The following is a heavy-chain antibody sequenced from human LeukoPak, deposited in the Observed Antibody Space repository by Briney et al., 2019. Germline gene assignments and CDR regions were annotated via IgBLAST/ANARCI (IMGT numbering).Heavy chain of an antibody. CDR1: GGSFSGYY. V-gene: IGHV4-34*01. CDR3: AREPAAIDY. CDR2: INHSGST. D-gene: IGHD2-2*01. J-gene: IGHJ4*02. Sequence: PSETLSLTCAVYGGSFSGYYWSWIRRPPGKGLEWIGEINHSGSTNYNPSLKSRVTISVDTSKNQLSLKLSSVTAADTAVYYCAREPAAIDYWGQGTLVTVSS.